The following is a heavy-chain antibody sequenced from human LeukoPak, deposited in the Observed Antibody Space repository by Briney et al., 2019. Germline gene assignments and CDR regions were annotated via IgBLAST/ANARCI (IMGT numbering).Heavy chain of an antibody. Sequence: SETLSLTCIVSGDSVTTTNFYWGWIRQAPGKGLKWIGSLYYGVNTYYKPSLKSRVTISVDTSLNQFSLILTSVTAADTGMYYCARLRVQQLASSYYMDVWGKGTTVTVSS. CDR3: ARLRVQQLASSYYMDV. V-gene: IGHV4-39*01. CDR1: GDSVTTTNFY. J-gene: IGHJ6*03. CDR2: LYYGVNT. D-gene: IGHD6-13*01.